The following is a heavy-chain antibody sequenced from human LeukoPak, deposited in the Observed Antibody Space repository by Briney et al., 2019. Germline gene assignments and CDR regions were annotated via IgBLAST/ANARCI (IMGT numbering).Heavy chain of an antibody. D-gene: IGHD6-13*01. CDR3: AKDSSSWYSFDY. J-gene: IGHJ4*02. CDR2: INPSGGST. V-gene: IGHV1-46*01. CDR1: GYTFTSYY. Sequence: ASVKVSCKASGYTFTSYYMHWVRQAPGQGLEWMGIINPSGGSTSYAQKFQGRVTMTRDTSTSTVYMELSSLRAEDTAVYYCAKDSSSWYSFDYWGQGTLVTVSS.